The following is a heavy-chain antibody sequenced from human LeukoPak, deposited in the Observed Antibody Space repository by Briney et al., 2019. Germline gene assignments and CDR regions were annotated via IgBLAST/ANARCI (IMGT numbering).Heavy chain of an antibody. Sequence: GASVKVSCKASGYTFTSYGISWVRQAPGQGLEWMGWINPNSGGTNYAQKFQGRVTMTRDTSISTAYMELSRLRSDDTAVYYCARDSLYYDSSGYYSPTHYYYMDVWGKGTTVTISS. CDR3: ARDSLYYDSSGYYSPTHYYYMDV. CDR2: INPNSGGT. V-gene: IGHV1-2*02. D-gene: IGHD3-22*01. J-gene: IGHJ6*03. CDR1: GYTFTSYG.